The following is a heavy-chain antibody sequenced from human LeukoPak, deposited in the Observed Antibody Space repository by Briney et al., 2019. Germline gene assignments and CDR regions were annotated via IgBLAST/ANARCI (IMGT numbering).Heavy chain of an antibody. D-gene: IGHD4-17*01. CDR1: GFIFSNYV. CDR3: AKDHYGDFFGFDY. CDR2: ISYDGSNK. Sequence: PGRSLRLSCAASGFIFSNYVMHWVRQAPGKGLEWVAVISYDGSNKNYADYVKGRFTISRDNSKNTLYLQMNSLRAEDTAVYYCAKDHYGDFFGFDYWGQRTLVTVSS. J-gene: IGHJ4*02. V-gene: IGHV3-30*18.